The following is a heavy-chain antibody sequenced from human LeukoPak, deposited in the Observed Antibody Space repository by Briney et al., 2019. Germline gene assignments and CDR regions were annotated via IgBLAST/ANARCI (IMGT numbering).Heavy chain of an antibody. CDR3: ARPPSGSTSCYGGGCYYYYYMDV. CDR2: INPNSGGT. J-gene: IGHJ6*03. V-gene: IGHV1-2*02. Sequence: ASVKVSCKASGYTFTGYYMHWVRQAPGQGLEWMGWINPNSGGTNYAQKFQGRVTMTRDTSISTAYMELSRLRSDDTAVYYCARPPSGSTSCYGGGCYYYYYMDVWGKGTTVTVSS. D-gene: IGHD2-2*01. CDR1: GYTFTGYY.